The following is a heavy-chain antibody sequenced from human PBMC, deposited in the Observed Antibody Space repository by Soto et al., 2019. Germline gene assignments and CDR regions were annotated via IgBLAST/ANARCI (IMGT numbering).Heavy chain of an antibody. J-gene: IGHJ4*01. V-gene: IGHV3-15*07. CDR1: GFGFSNAW. D-gene: IGHD3-22*01. CDR3: TTDSYSSVEEVRFDY. Sequence: SLRLSCVGSGFGFSNAWINWVRQAPGKGLEWVGRIKTNALGGTTDFATPVRGRFAITRDDSRNVAYMQMNSLYTEDTAVYYCTTDSYSSVEEVRFDYWGHGTLVTVSS. CDR2: IKTNALGGTT.